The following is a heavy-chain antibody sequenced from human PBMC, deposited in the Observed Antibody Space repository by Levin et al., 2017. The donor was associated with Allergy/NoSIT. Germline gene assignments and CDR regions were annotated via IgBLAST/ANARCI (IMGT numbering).Heavy chain of an antibody. V-gene: IGHV4-34*01. Sequence: SQTLSLTCAVYGGSFSGYYWSWIRQPPGKGLEWIGEINHSGSTNYNPSLKSRVTISVDTSKNQFSLKLSSVTAADTAVYYCARGIVVVPAALNHWFDPWGQGTLVTVSS. J-gene: IGHJ5*02. CDR1: GGSFSGYY. CDR2: INHSGST. CDR3: ARGIVVVPAALNHWFDP. D-gene: IGHD2-2*01.